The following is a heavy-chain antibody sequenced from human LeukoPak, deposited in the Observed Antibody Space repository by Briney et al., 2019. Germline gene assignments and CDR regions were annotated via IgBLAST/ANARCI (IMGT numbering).Heavy chain of an antibody. CDR2: IYYSGST. D-gene: IGHD5-18*01. V-gene: IGHV4-39*01. CDR3: ARYGIQARGGYFDY. Sequence: SETLSLTCTVSGGSISSSSYYWGWIRQPPGKGLEWIGSIYYSGSTYYNPSLKSRVTISVDTSKNQFSLKLSSVTAADTAVYYCARYGIQARGGYFDYWGQGTLVTVSS. J-gene: IGHJ4*02. CDR1: GGSISSSSYY.